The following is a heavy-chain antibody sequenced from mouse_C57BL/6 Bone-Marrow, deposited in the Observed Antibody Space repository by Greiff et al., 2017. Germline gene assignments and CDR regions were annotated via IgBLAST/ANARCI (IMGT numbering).Heavy chain of an antibody. Sequence: EVMLVESGGGLVKPGGSLKLSCAASGFNFSSYAMSWVRQTPEKRLEWVATISDGGSYTYYPDNVKGRFTISRDTAKNNLYLQMSHLKSEDTAMYYCARTPLDYWGQGTTLTVSS. CDR1: GFNFSSYA. J-gene: IGHJ2*01. CDR3: ARTPLDY. V-gene: IGHV5-4*03. D-gene: IGHD6-1*01. CDR2: ISDGGSYT.